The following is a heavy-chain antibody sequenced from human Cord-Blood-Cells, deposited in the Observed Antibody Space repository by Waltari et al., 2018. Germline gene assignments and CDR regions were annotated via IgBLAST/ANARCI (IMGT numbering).Heavy chain of an antibody. Sequence: QVQLVQSGAEVKKPGASVKVSCKASGYTFTGYYMHWVRQAPGKGFEGRGSINPKSGGKNNAKKLQGRGTRTRDTSISTAYMELSRLRFDDTAVYYCAGPSGYDPYGMDVWGQGTTVTVSS. D-gene: IGHD5-12*01. V-gene: IGHV1-2*02. CDR2: INPKSGGK. CDR3: AGPSGYDPYGMDV. J-gene: IGHJ6*02. CDR1: GYTFTGYY.